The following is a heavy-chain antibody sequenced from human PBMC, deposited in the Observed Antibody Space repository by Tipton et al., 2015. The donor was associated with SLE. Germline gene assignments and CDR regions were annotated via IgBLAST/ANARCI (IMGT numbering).Heavy chain of an antibody. Sequence: GSLRLSCAASGFTFSSYGMHWVRQAPGKGLEWVAFIRYDGSKKYYADSVKGRFTISRDNSKNTLYLQMNSLRAEDTAVYYCAKDLGTDYWGQGTLVTVSS. J-gene: IGHJ4*02. CDR1: GFTFSSYG. CDR2: IRYDGSKK. D-gene: IGHD7-27*01. V-gene: IGHV3-30*02. CDR3: AKDLGTDY.